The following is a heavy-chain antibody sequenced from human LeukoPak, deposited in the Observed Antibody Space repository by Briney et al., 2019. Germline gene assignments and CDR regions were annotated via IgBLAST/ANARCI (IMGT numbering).Heavy chain of an antibody. CDR2: INHSGST. J-gene: IGHJ5*02. CDR1: GGSFSGYY. Sequence: SGTLSLTCAVYGGSFSGYYWSWIRQPPGKGLEWIGEINHSGSTNYNLSLKSRVTISVDTSKNQFSLKLSSVTAADTAVYYCAKGRRDYGSGSYPYLNWFHPWGQGTLVTVSS. V-gene: IGHV4-34*01. CDR3: AKGRRDYGSGSYPYLNWFHP. D-gene: IGHD3-10*01.